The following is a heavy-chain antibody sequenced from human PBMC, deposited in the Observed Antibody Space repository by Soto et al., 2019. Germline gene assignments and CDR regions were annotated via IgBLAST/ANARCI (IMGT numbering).Heavy chain of an antibody. CDR2: IYWDDDR. Sequence: QITLKESGPTLVKPTETLTLTCIFSGFSLSNSGVGVGWLRQPPGKALEWLALIYWDDDRRYSASLRIRLTITKDTSNNQVVLTMTNMDPMDTATYYCAHRPSYDPSGAFDYWGQGTLVTVSS. CDR1: GFSLSNSGVG. D-gene: IGHD3-22*01. CDR3: AHRPSYDPSGAFDY. J-gene: IGHJ4*02. V-gene: IGHV2-5*02.